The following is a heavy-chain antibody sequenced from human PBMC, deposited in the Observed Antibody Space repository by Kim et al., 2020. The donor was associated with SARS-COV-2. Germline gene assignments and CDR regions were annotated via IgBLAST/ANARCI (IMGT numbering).Heavy chain of an antibody. J-gene: IGHJ4*02. CDR2: IDPRDSYT. V-gene: IGHV5-10-1*01. D-gene: IGHD4-17*01. CDR3: PRQGDLTTVLPLDS. Sequence: GESLKISCQGSGYNFNTYWISWVRQIPGKGLEWMGKIDPRDSYTKYSPSFEGHVTFSTDKAIATAYLQWSSLKASDTAIYFCPRQGDLTTVLPLDSWGQGTLVTVSS. CDR1: GYNFNTYW.